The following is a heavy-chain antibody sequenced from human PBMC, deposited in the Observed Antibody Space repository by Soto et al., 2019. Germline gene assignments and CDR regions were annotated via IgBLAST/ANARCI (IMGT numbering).Heavy chain of an antibody. CDR3: AEGRGYFRGPAPDL. CDR1: PVRFKTSA. Sequence: PGGCATLVSAACPVRFKTSAITGFRKATGKGLEWVSVISGSGVSTHYADSVKGRFTISRDNSKNILYLQMDSLRAEDTAVYYCAEGRGYFRGPAPDLW. CDR2: ISGSGVST. D-gene: IGHD3-10*02. V-gene: IGHV3-23*01. J-gene: IGHJ2*01.